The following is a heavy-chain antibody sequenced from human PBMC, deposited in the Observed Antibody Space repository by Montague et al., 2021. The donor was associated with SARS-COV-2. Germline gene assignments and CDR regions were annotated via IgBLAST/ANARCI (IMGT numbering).Heavy chain of an antibody. J-gene: IGHJ5*02. CDR2: SGST. V-gene: IGHV4-59*09. D-gene: IGHD2-21*02. CDR3: ARGIAGTYCGGDCYNNWFDP. Sequence: SGSTNYNPSLKSRVTISVDTSKNQFSLKLSSMTAADTAVYYCARGIAGTYCGGDCYNNWFDPCGQGTLVTVSS.